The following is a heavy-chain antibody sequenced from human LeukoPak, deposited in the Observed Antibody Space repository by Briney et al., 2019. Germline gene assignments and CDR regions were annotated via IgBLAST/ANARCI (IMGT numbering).Heavy chain of an antibody. D-gene: IGHD6-13*01. CDR3: ARWERQQQTRDAFDI. V-gene: IGHV4-59*01. Sequence: PGGSLRLSCAASGFTFDDYAMHWVRQAPGKGLEWIGYIYYSGSTNYNPSLKSRVTISVDTSKNQFSLKLSSVTAADTAVYYCARWERQQQTRDAFDIWGQGTMVTVSS. CDR1: GFTFDDYA. CDR2: IYYSGST. J-gene: IGHJ3*02.